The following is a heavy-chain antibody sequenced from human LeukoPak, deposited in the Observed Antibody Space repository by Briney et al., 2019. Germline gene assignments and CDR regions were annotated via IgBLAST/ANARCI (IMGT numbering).Heavy chain of an antibody. Sequence: PGGSLRLSCAASGFTFSSYGMHWVRQAPGKGLEWVAVIWDDGSNKYYADSVKGRFTISRDNSKNTLYLQMNSLRAEDTAVYYCAKDRELTYYYDSSGYAFDYWGQGTLVTVSS. D-gene: IGHD3-22*01. J-gene: IGHJ4*02. CDR3: AKDRELTYYYDSSGYAFDY. CDR1: GFTFSSYG. V-gene: IGHV3-33*06. CDR2: IWDDGSNK.